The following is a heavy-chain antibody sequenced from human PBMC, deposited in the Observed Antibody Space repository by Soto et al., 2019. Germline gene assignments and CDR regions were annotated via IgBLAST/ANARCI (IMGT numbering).Heavy chain of an antibody. CDR2: IYPGDSDT. J-gene: IGHJ3*02. V-gene: IGHV5-51*01. CDR1: GYSFTSYW. Sequence: GESLKISCKFSGYSFTSYWIGWVRQMPGKGLEWMGIIYPGDSDTRYSPSFQGHVTISADKSFTTAYLQWSSLKASDTAMYYCAQSPRLTEAFDIWGQGIMVTVSS. CDR3: AQSPRLTEAFDI.